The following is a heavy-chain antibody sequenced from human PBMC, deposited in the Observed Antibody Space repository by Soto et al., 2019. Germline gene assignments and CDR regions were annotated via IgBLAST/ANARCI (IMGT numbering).Heavy chain of an antibody. CDR1: GYSISSGYY. CDR3: AREGQLERRGWFDP. J-gene: IGHJ5*02. CDR2: IYHSGST. V-gene: IGHV4-38-2*02. D-gene: IGHD1-1*01. Sequence: SETLSLTCTVSGYSISSGYYWGWIRQPPGKGLEWIGSIYHSGSTYYNPSLKSRVTISVDTSKNQFSLKLSSVTAADTAVYYCAREGQLERRGWFDPWGQGTLVTVSS.